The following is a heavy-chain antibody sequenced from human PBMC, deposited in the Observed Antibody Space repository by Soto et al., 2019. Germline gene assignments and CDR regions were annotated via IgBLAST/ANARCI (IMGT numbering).Heavy chain of an antibody. CDR3: AREWDYDILTGYFSPGRMDV. CDR2: ISSSSSTI. CDR1: GFTFSSYS. J-gene: IGHJ6*02. V-gene: IGHV3-48*02. D-gene: IGHD3-9*01. Sequence: GGSLRLSCAASGFTFSSYSMNWVRQAPGKGLEWVSYISSSSSTIYYADSVKGRFTISRDNAKNSWYLQMNSLRDEDTAVYYCAREWDYDILTGYFSPGRMDVWGQGTTVTVSS.